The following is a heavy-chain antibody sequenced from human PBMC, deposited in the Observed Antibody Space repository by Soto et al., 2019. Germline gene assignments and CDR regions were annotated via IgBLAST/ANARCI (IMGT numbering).Heavy chain of an antibody. CDR2: ISWDGGST. V-gene: IGHV3-43*01. Sequence: GGSLRLSCAASGFTFDDYTMHWVRQAPGKGLEWVSLISWDGGSTYYADSVKGRFTISRDNSKNSLYLQMNSLRTEDTALYYCAKEVVPAAIHYYYGMDVWGQGTTVTVSS. CDR3: AKEVVPAAIHYYYGMDV. D-gene: IGHD2-2*01. CDR1: GFTFDDYT. J-gene: IGHJ6*02.